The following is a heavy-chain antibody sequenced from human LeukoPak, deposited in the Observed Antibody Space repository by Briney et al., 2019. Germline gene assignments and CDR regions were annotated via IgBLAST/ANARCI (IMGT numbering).Heavy chain of an antibody. Sequence: PSETLSLTCTVSGGSISSYYWSWIRQPPGKGLEWIGYIYYSGSTNYNPSLKSRVTISVDTSKNQFSLKLSSVTAADTAVYYCASAPQGGCWGQGTLVTVSS. V-gene: IGHV4-59*01. CDR1: GGSISSYY. J-gene: IGHJ4*02. CDR3: ASAPQGGC. D-gene: IGHD3-16*01. CDR2: IYYSGST.